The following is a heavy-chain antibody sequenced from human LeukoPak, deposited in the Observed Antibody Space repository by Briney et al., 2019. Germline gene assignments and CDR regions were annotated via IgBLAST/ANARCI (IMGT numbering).Heavy chain of an antibody. CDR1: GFTFRNYG. J-gene: IGHJ4*02. CDR3: ARDVYSSGWNYFDY. CDR2: MSHDGSNK. Sequence: GGSLRLSCAASGFTFRNYGIHWVRQAPGKGLEWVAVMSHDGSNKYYADSVKGRFTISGDNSKNTLYLQMDSLRAEDTAVYYCARDVYSSGWNYFDYWGQGALVTVSS. D-gene: IGHD6-19*01. V-gene: IGHV3-30*03.